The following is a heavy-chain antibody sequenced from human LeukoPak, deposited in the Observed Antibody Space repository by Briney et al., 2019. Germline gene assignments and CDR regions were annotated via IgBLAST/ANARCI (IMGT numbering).Heavy chain of an antibody. V-gene: IGHV4-39*01. Sequence: SETLSLTCTVSGGSISSSSYYWGWIRQPPGKGLEWIGSIYYSGSTYYNPSLKSRVTISVDTSKNQFSLKLSSVTAADTAVYYCARHLSPSPLYCGGDCYQFDYWGRGTLVTVSS. CDR3: ARHLSPSPLYCGGDCYQFDY. D-gene: IGHD2-21*01. J-gene: IGHJ4*02. CDR2: IYYSGST. CDR1: GGSISSSSYY.